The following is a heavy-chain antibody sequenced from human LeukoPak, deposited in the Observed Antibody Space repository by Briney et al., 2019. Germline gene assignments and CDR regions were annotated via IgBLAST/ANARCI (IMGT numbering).Heavy chain of an antibody. CDR3: AREMGDYGDYGIDY. CDR1: GFTFTTYW. Sequence: GGSLRLSCAASGFTFTTYWMSWVRQAPGKGLEWVAVISYDGSNKYYADSVKGRFTISRDNSKNTLYLQMNSLRAEDTAVYYCAREMGDYGDYGIDYWGQGTLVTVSS. J-gene: IGHJ4*02. D-gene: IGHD4-17*01. V-gene: IGHV3-30*03. CDR2: ISYDGSNK.